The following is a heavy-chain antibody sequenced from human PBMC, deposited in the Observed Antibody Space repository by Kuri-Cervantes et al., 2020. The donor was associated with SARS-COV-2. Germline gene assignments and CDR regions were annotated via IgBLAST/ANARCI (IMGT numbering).Heavy chain of an antibody. CDR2: ISGSGGST. CDR1: GFTFSSYA. D-gene: IGHD1-26*01. Sequence: GESLKISCAASGFTFSSYAMSWVRQAPGKGLEWVSAISGSGGSTYYADSVKGRFTISRDNSKNTLYLQMNSLRAEDAAVYYCARVYSGSYYNWFDPWGQGTLVTVSS. V-gene: IGHV3-23*01. CDR3: ARVYSGSYYNWFDP. J-gene: IGHJ5*02.